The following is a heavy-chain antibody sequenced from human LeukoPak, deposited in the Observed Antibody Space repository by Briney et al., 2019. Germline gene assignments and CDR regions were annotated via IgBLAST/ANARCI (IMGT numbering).Heavy chain of an antibody. CDR2: ISTYNGGR. Sequence: ASVKVSCKATGYTFTGHTITWVRQAPGQGPEYMGWISTYNGGRHSAANVQGRLTLTTETSTSTAYMELRSLKFDDTAVYYCARGSSWVGGYYHYMDVWGQGTTVTVSS. CDR3: ARGSSWVGGYYHYMDV. V-gene: IGHV1-18*01. D-gene: IGHD6-13*01. CDR1: GYTFTGHT. J-gene: IGHJ6*03.